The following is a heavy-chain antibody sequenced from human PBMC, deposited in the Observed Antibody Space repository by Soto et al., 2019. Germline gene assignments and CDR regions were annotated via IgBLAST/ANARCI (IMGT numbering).Heavy chain of an antibody. CDR1: GGAISSVYGASINYGDYY. D-gene: IGHD1-1*01. J-gene: IGHJ6*02. CDR2: IYYSGRT. CDR3: ARDPNEVSGGGYGLDV. Sequence: QVQLQESGPGLVKPSQTLSLTCTVSGGAISSVYGASINYGDYYWRWIRQSPGKGLEWIGCIYYSGRTYYNPSLQSRLTISVDTSKNQFSLKLSSVTAAHTAVYYCARDPNEVSGGGYGLDVWGQGTSVTVSS. V-gene: IGHV4-30-4*01.